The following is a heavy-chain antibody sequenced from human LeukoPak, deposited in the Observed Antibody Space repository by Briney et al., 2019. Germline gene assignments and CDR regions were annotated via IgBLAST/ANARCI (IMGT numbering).Heavy chain of an antibody. V-gene: IGHV3-30*14. CDR2: ISYDGSNK. CDR3: ARARYYGSGSYGDV. J-gene: IGHJ6*02. D-gene: IGHD3-10*01. Sequence: GGSLRLSSAASGFTFSSYAMHWVRQAPGKGLEWVAVISYDGSNKYYADSVKGRFTISRDNSKNTLYLQMGSLRAEDMAVYYCARARYYGSGSYGDVWGQGTTVTVSS. CDR1: GFTFSSYA.